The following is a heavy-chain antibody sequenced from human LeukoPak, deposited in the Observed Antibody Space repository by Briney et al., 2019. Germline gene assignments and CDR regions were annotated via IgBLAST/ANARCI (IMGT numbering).Heavy chain of an antibody. D-gene: IGHD4-23*01. CDR2: IFPGDSGT. CDR1: GYGFSSYW. V-gene: IGHV5-51*01. J-gene: IGHJ4*02. Sequence: GESLKISCKGSGYGFSSYWIGWVRQMPGKGLDYMGIIFPGDSGTRYSQSFQGQVTISADKSITTAYLQWSSLKASDTAMYYCARHTTVGGSLRFDYWGQGTLVSVSS. CDR3: ARHTTVGGSLRFDY.